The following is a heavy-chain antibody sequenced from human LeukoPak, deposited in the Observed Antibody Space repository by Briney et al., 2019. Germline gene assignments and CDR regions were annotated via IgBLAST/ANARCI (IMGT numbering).Heavy chain of an antibody. J-gene: IGHJ3*02. D-gene: IGHD3-22*01. CDR2: ISGSGGST. V-gene: IGHV3-23*01. CDR3: AKVRMITMIAYDAFDI. Sequence: GGSLRLSCAASGFTFSSYAMSWVRQAPGKGLEWVSAISGSGGSTYYADSVKGRFTVSRDNSKNTLYLQMNSLRAEDTAVYYCAKVRMITMIAYDAFDIWGQGTMVTVSS. CDR1: GFTFSSYA.